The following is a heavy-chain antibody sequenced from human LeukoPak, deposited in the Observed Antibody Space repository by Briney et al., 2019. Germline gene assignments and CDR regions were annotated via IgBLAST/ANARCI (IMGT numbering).Heavy chain of an antibody. J-gene: IGHJ4*02. CDR1: GFSVNNLY. D-gene: IGHD5-18*01. Sequence: PGGSLRLSCAASGFSVNNLYMGWGRQAPGKGPEWVSVIYSGDRTYYADSVKGRFTISRDTSKNTVYLQMNSLRPEETAVYYCARDGEYSYGYGFDYWGEGTLVTVSS. V-gene: IGHV3-66*01. CDR3: ARDGEYSYGYGFDY. CDR2: IYSGDRT.